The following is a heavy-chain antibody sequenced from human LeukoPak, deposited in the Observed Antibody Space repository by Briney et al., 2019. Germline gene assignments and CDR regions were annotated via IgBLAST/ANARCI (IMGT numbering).Heavy chain of an antibody. CDR1: GFTFSSYA. CDR3: AKASELGDYPNYYYYGMDV. CDR2: ISGSGGST. J-gene: IGHJ6*02. D-gene: IGHD1-7*01. V-gene: IGHV3-23*01. Sequence: GGSLRLSCAASGFTFSSYAMSWVRQAPGKGLEWVSAISGSGGSTYYADSVKGRFTISRDNSKNTVFLQMSGLRGDDTAVYYCAKASELGDYPNYYYYGMDVWGQGTTVTVSS.